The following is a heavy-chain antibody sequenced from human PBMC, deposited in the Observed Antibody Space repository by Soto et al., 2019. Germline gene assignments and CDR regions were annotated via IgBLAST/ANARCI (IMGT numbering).Heavy chain of an antibody. Sequence: ASVKVSCKASGGTFSSYTISWVRQAPGQGLEWMGRIIPILGIANYAQKFQGRVTMTTDTSTSTAYMELRSLRSDDTAVYYCAREGGSGSYYYLDYWGQGTLVTVSS. CDR1: GGTFSSYT. CDR2: IIPILGIA. V-gene: IGHV1-69*04. J-gene: IGHJ4*02. D-gene: IGHD3-10*01. CDR3: AREGGSGSYYYLDY.